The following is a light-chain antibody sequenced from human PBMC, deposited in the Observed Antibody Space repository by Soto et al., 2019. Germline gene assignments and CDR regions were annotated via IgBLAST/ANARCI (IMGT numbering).Light chain of an antibody. CDR3: QQYGSSLGVT. CDR1: QSVSSSY. CDR2: AAS. V-gene: IGKV3-20*01. J-gene: IGKJ4*01. Sequence: IVMTQSPATLSVSPGERATLSCRASQSVSSSYLAWYQQKPAQAPRLLIYAASSRATGIPDRFSGSGSGTDFTLTISRLEPEDFAVYYCQQYGSSLGVTFGEGTKVDIK.